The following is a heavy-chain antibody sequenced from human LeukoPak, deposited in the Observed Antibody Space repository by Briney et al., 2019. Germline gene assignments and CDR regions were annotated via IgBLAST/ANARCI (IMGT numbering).Heavy chain of an antibody. CDR2: INPSGGST. D-gene: IGHD6-13*01. J-gene: IGHJ4*02. CDR1: GYTFTSYY. V-gene: IGHV1-46*01. Sequence: ASVKVSCKASGYTFTSYYMHWVRQAPGEGLEWMGIINPSGGSTSYAQKFQGRVTMTRDMSTSTVYMELSSLRSEDTAVYYCARESTSRAAAVPHLFDYWGQGTLVTVSS. CDR3: ARESTSRAAAVPHLFDY.